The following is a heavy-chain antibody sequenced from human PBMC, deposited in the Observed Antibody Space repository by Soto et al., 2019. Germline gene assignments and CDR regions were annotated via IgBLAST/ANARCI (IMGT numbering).Heavy chain of an antibody. CDR3: ARDLGNCSSMSCFFDY. CDR2: IRYSGNT. V-gene: IGHV4-30-4*08. D-gene: IGHD2-2*01. Sequence: SETLSLTFTVSGDSISRGDYYWSWIRQVPGKGLEWIGHIRYSGNTYYNPSLKSRVTISVDTSKNQFSLKLSSVTAADTALYYCARDLGNCSSMSCFFDYWGQGTLVTVSS. J-gene: IGHJ4*02. CDR1: GDSISRGDYY.